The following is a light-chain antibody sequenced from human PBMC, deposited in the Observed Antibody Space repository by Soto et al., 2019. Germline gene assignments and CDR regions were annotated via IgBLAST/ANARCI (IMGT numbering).Light chain of an antibody. CDR3: QHSYSTPLT. J-gene: IGKJ4*01. CDR1: QSISSY. V-gene: IGKV1-39*01. Sequence: DLQMTQSPSSLSASVGDRVTITCRASQSISSYLNWYQQKPGKAPKLLIYAASSLQSGVPSRFSGSGSGTDFTLAISSLQPEDFATYYCQHSYSTPLTCGGGTKVEIK. CDR2: AAS.